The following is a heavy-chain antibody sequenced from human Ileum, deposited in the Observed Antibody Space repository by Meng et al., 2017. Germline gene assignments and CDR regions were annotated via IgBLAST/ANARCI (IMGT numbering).Heavy chain of an antibody. CDR2: IDHLVIA. Sequence: LQGSVPGQVKASETLSLTWSRLCASMRVCSSWSWVRQSPGKGLEWIGQIDHLVIAYYKPSLKSRVTMSIDQSKSQFSLRLTSVSAADTAVYYCARHGGYYQDFWGQGTLVTVSS. V-gene: IGHV4-4*02. J-gene: IGHJ4*02. CDR1: CASMRVCSS. CDR3: ARHGGYYQDF. D-gene: IGHD4-23*01.